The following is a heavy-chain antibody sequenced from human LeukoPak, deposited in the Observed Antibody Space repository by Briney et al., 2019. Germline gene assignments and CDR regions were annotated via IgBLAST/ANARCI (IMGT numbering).Heavy chain of an antibody. D-gene: IGHD3-16*01. V-gene: IGHV5-51*01. J-gene: IGHJ3*02. Sequence: GESLKISCQGSGYSFSSFYIGWVRQLPGKGLEWMGNIFPADSDTTYSPSFQGQVTMSADKSISTAYLQWSSLKASDTAMYYCARALRITFGGGRGAFDIWGQGTMVTVSS. CDR1: GYSFSSFY. CDR3: ARALRITFGGGRGAFDI. CDR2: IFPADSDT.